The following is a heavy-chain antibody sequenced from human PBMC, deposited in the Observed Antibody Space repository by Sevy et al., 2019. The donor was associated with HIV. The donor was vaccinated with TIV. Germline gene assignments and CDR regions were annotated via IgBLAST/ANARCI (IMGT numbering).Heavy chain of an antibody. CDR1: GGSISSYF. V-gene: IGHV4-59*08. CDR2: IYFTGNT. D-gene: IGHD6-13*01. J-gene: IGHJ4*02. Sequence: SETLSLTCSVSGGSISSYFWTWVRQSPGKGLEWIGNIYFTGNTDYSPSLKSRVTLSLDTSKSQFSLTLKSVTAADTAFYYCARRAYGSSHYFDYWGQGTLVTVSS. CDR3: ARRAYGSSHYFDY.